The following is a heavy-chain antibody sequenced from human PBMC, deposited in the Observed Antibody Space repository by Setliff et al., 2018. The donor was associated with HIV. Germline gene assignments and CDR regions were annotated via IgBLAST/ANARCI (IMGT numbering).Heavy chain of an antibody. J-gene: IGHJ4*02. CDR1: GFSLSTSGVG. CDR2: IYWDDDK. CDR3: AHSEDREYYFDY. Sequence: GSGPTLVNTTQTLTLTCTFSGFSLSTSGVGVGWIRQPPGKALEWLALIYWDDDKRYSPSLKSRLTITKDTSKNQVVLTMTTMDPVDTATYYCAHSEDREYYFDYWGQGTLVTVSS. D-gene: IGHD2-15*01. V-gene: IGHV2-5*02.